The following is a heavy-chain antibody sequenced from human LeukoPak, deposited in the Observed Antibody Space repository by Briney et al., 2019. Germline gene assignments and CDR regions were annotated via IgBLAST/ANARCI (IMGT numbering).Heavy chain of an antibody. CDR2: IYTCGST. D-gene: IGHD2-2*02. Sequence: SETLSLTCTVSGGSISSYYWSWIRPPPGKGLEWIGYIYTCGSTNYNPSLKSRVTISVDTAKNQFSLKLSSVTAADTAVYYCARHRQGHYIHAFDYWGQGTLVTVSS. CDR1: GGSISSYY. V-gene: IGHV4-4*09. J-gene: IGHJ4*02. CDR3: ARHRQGHYIHAFDY.